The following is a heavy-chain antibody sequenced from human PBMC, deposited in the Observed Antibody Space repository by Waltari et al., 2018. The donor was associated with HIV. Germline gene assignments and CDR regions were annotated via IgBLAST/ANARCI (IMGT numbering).Heavy chain of an antibody. CDR2: ISYDGSNK. CDR3: ARAGGQRCLNY. D-gene: IGHD3-16*01. CDR1: GFTFSSSA. V-gene: IGHV3-30*01. J-gene: IGHJ4*02. Sequence: QVQLVESGGGVVHPGRSLRLSCAASGFTFSSSAMHWVRQGPVKGLECVAVISYDGSNKYYAYSVKGRFTISRDNSKTTLYLQMNSLRAEDTAVYYCARAGGQRCLNYWGQGTLVTVSS.